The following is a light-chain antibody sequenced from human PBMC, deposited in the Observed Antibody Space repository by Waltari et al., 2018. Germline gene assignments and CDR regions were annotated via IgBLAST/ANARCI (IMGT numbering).Light chain of an antibody. J-gene: IGKJ2*03. V-gene: IGKV2-28*01. CDR1: QSLLHSIGYDY. Sequence: DIVMTQSPLSLPVTPGEQASISCRSSQSLLHSIGYDYLDWYLQKPGQSPQLLIYLGSNRASGVPDRFSGSGSGTDFTLKISRVEAEDVGVYYCMQALQTPISFGQGTKLEIK. CDR2: LGS. CDR3: MQALQTPIS.